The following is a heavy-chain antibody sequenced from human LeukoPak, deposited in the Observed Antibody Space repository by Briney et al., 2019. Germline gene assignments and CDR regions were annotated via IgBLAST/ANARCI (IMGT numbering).Heavy chain of an antibody. CDR3: AKVFSCSSTSCSYYFDY. J-gene: IGHJ4*02. CDR2: ISGSGGST. CDR1: GFTFSSYA. Sequence: GGSLRLPCAASGFTFSSYAMSWVRQAPGKGLEWVSAISGSGGSTYYADSVKGRFTISRDNSKNTLYLQMNSLRAEDTAVYYCAKVFSCSSTSCSYYFDYWGQGTLVTVSS. D-gene: IGHD2-2*01. V-gene: IGHV3-23*01.